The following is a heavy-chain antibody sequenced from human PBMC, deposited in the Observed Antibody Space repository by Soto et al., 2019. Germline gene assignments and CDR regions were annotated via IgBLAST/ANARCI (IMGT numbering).Heavy chain of an antibody. D-gene: IGHD3-10*01. Sequence: SETLSLTCTVSGGSISSSSYYWGWIRQPPGKGLEWIGSIYYSGSTYYNPSLKSRVTISVDTSKNQFSLKLSSVTAADTAVYYCARPGRWFGPFDYWGQGTLVTVSS. J-gene: IGHJ4*02. CDR1: GGSISSSSYY. CDR2: IYYSGST. CDR3: ARPGRWFGPFDY. V-gene: IGHV4-39*01.